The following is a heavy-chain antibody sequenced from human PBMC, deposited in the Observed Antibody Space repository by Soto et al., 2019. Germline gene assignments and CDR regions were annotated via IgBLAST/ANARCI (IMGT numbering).Heavy chain of an antibody. CDR1: GFTFSSYG. V-gene: IGHV3-33*01. Sequence: GGSLRLSCAASGFTFSSYGMHWVRQAPGKGLEWVAVIWYDGSNKYYADSVKGRFTISRDNSKNTLYLQMNSLRAEDTAVYYCARENSLQQQPAPRQSAKYYYYGMDVWGQGTTVTVSS. CDR3: ARENSLQQQPAPRQSAKYYYYGMDV. CDR2: IWYDGSNK. J-gene: IGHJ6*02. D-gene: IGHD6-13*01.